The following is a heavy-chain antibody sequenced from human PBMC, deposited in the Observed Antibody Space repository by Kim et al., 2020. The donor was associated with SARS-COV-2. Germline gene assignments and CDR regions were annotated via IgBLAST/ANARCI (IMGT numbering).Heavy chain of an antibody. CDR3: ARERTTWYSYYYFGMNV. J-gene: IGHJ6*01. CDR1: GFTFSNYD. V-gene: IGHV3-33*01. Sequence: GGSLRPSCAASGFTFSNYDMHWVRQAPGKGLEWVAVSRHDGNNKYYSDSVKGRFTISRDNSKNMLYLQMNSLRAEDTAVYYCARERTTWYSYYYFGMNV. D-gene: IGHD6-13*01. CDR2: SRHDGNNK.